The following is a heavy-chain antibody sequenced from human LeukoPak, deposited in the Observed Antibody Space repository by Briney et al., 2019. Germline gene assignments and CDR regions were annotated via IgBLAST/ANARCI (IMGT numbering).Heavy chain of an antibody. J-gene: IGHJ6*03. CDR3: ARAPMAYYGGRPYYYYYMDV. CDR2: IYYSGST. D-gene: IGHD4-23*01. CDR1: GGSISSYY. V-gene: IGHV4-59*01. Sequence: PSETLSLTCTVSGGSISSYYWSWIRQPPGKGLEWIGYIYYSGSTNYNPSLKSRVTISVDTSKNQFSLKLSSVTAADTAVYYCARAPMAYYGGRPYYYYYMDVWGKGTTVTISS.